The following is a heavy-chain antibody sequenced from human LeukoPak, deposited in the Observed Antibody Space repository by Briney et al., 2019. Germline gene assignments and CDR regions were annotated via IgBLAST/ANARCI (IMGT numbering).Heavy chain of an antibody. J-gene: IGHJ2*01. CDR3: ARTYYDFWSGSRYWYFQL. D-gene: IGHD3-3*01. Sequence: SETLSLTCTVSSGSISSYYWSWIRQPPGKGLEWIGSIYYSGSTNYNPSLKSRVTISVDTSKNQFCLKLSYVTAADTAVYYCARTYYDFWSGSRYWYFQLWGRGTLVTVSS. V-gene: IGHV4-59*08. CDR2: IYYSGST. CDR1: SGSISSYY.